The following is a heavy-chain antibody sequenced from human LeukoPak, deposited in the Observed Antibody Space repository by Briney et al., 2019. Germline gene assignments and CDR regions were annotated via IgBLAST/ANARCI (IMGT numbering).Heavy chain of an antibody. CDR3: TTDDWSYYFDY. J-gene: IGHJ4*02. Sequence: GGSLRLSCAASGFTFSNAWMSWVRQAPGKGLEWVGHIKSKTDGGTTDYAAPVKGRFTISRDDSKNTLYLQMNSLKTEDTAVYYCTTDDWSYYFDYWGQGTLVTVSS. V-gene: IGHV3-15*01. CDR1: GFTFSNAW. D-gene: IGHD3-9*01. CDR2: IKSKTDGGTT.